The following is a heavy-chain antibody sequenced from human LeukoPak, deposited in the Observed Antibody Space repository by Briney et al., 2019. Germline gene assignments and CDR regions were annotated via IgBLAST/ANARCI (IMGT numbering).Heavy chain of an antibody. D-gene: IGHD6-13*01. J-gene: IGHJ4*02. V-gene: IGHV3-74*01. CDR1: GFTLSTYW. CDR3: AISYSRYSSSWYGIPQAFDY. CDR2: MNNDGSGI. Sequence: PGGSLRLSCAVSGFTLSTYWMHWVRQAPGKDLVWVSRMNNDGSGISYADSVRGRFTISRDNAKNSLYLQMNSLRAEDTAVYYCAISYSRYSSSWYGIPQAFDYWGQGTLVTVSS.